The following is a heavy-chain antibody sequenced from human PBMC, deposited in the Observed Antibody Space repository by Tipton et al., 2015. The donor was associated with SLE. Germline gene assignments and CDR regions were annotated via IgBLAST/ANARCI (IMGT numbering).Heavy chain of an antibody. CDR3: ARDWEDLMAY. V-gene: IGHV3-11*06. D-gene: IGHD1-26*01. CDR1: GFTFSDYY. Sequence: SLRLSCAASGFTFSDYYMSWIRQAPGKGLEWVSSISSSSSYIYYADSVKGRFTISRDNAKNSLYLQMNSLRAEDTAVYYCARDWEDLMAYWGQGTLVTVSS. J-gene: IGHJ4*02. CDR2: ISSSSSYI.